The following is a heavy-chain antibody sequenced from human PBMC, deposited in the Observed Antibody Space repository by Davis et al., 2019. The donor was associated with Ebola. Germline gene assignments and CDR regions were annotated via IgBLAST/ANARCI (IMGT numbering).Heavy chain of an antibody. CDR2: MNPNSGNT. CDR3: ASGLWGSRGMDV. CDR1: GYTFTGYY. J-gene: IGHJ6*04. V-gene: IGHV1-8*02. Sequence: AASVKVSCKASGYTFTGYYMHWVRQAPGQGLEWMGWMNPNSGNTGYAQKFQGRVTMTRNTSISTAYMELSSLRSEDTAVYYCASGLWGSRGMDVWGKGTTVTVSS. D-gene: IGHD3-16*01.